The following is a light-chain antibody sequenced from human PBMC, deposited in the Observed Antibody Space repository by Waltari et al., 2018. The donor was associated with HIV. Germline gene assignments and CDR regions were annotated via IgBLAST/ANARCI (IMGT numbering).Light chain of an antibody. CDR3: SSYAGSNNPVV. V-gene: IGLV2-8*01. Sequence: QSALTQPPSASGSPGQSVTISCTGTSSDVGGYDYVSWYQQHPGKAPKLMIFEVNKRPSGGPDRFSGSKSGNTASLTVSGLQAEDETDYYCSSYAGSNNPVVFGGGTKLTVL. J-gene: IGLJ2*01. CDR2: EVN. CDR1: SSDVGGYDY.